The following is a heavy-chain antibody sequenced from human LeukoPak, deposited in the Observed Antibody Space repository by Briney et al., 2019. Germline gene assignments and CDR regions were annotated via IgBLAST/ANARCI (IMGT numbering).Heavy chain of an antibody. J-gene: IGHJ4*02. CDR1: GGSVIGVNW. D-gene: IGHD1-1*01. CDR2: VHHGGTI. CDR3: ARDGPTSVL. V-gene: IGHV4-4*02. Sequence: SETLSLTCAVSGGSVIGVNWWSWVRQPPGKGLEWIGEVHHGGTINYTPSLKGRADISLDTSKNQISLKLSFVTAADTAVYYCARDGPTSVLWGQGTLVTVSS.